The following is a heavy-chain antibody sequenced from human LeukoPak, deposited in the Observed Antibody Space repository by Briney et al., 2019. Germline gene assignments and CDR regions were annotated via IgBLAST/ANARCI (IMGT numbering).Heavy chain of an antibody. J-gene: IGHJ4*02. CDR1: GLPIGDFA. CDR3: ARESGKFDY. CDR2: ISGDGVST. V-gene: IGHV3-43*02. Sequence: GGSLRLSCVASGLPIGDFAMHWVRQAPGQGLEWVSLISGDGVSTFFTDSVKGRFSISRDDSKNSLFLEMSSLRTEDTAMYYCARESGKFDYWGQGTLVAVSS.